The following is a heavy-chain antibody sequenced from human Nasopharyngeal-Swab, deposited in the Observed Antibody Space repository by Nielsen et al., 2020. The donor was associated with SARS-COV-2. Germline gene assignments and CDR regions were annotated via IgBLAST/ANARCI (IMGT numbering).Heavy chain of an antibody. J-gene: IGHJ4*02. CDR3: AWGNGQMDY. D-gene: IGHD7-27*01. V-gene: IGHV3-21*01. Sequence: VRQAPGKGLEWVSSISSSSSYIYYADSVKGRFTISRDNAKNSLYLQMNSLRAEDTAVYYCAWGNGQMDYWGQGTLVTVSS. CDR2: ISSSSSYI.